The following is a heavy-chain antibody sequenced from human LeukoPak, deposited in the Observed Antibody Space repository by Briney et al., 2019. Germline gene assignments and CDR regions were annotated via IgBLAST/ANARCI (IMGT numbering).Heavy chain of an antibody. CDR1: GGSISSYC. D-gene: IGHD3-10*01. CDR3: ARAYGDY. V-gene: IGHV4-59*01. CDR2: IYYSGST. J-gene: IGHJ4*02. Sequence: SETLSLTCTVSGGSISSYCWSWIRQPPGKGLEWIGYIYYSGSTNYNPSLKSRVTISVDTSKNQFSLKLSSVTAADTAVYYCARAYGDYWGQGTLVTVSS.